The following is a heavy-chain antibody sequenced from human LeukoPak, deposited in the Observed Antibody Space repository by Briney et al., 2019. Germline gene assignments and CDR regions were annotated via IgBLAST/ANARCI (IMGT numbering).Heavy chain of an antibody. CDR3: ANLGILGLVLELRGGFDP. CDR1: GFTFSSYA. J-gene: IGHJ5*02. Sequence: PGGSLRLSCAASGFTFSSYAMSWVRQAPGKGLEWVSAISGSGGSTYYAGSVKGRFTISRDNSKYTLYLQMNSLRAEDTAVYYCANLGILGLVLELRGGFDPWGQGTLVTVSS. CDR2: ISGSGGST. V-gene: IGHV3-23*01. D-gene: IGHD2-15*01.